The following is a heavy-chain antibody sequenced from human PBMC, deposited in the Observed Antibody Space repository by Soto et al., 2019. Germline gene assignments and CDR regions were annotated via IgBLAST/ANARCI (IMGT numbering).Heavy chain of an antibody. V-gene: IGHV3-7*01. CDR1: GFTLSNYW. D-gene: IGHD6-19*01. Sequence: GGSLRLSCTSSGFTLSNYWMNWVRQAPGKGLEWVANIKQDGSEKYYVDSVKGRFFISRDNAKNSLYLQVNSLRAEDTAVYYCARDADASGWYHYGMDVWGQGTMVTVSS. CDR2: IKQDGSEK. J-gene: IGHJ6*02. CDR3: ARDADASGWYHYGMDV.